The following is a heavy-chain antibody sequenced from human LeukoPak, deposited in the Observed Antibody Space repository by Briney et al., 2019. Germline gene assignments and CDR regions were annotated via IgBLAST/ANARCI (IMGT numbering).Heavy chain of an antibody. J-gene: IGHJ4*02. V-gene: IGHV3-23*01. CDR3: ATANFVELGLDY. Sequence: GGSLRLSCAASGFTFSSYAMSWVRQAPGKGLEWVSAISGSGGSTYYADSVKGRFTISRDNSKNTLHLQMNSLRAEDTAVYYCATANFVELGLDYWGQGTLVTVSS. CDR2: ISGSGGST. D-gene: IGHD3-3*01. CDR1: GFTFSSYA.